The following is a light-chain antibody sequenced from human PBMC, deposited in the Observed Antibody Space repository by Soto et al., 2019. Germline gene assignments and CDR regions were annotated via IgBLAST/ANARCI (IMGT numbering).Light chain of an antibody. CDR3: HQYNFWPT. CDR1: QSVSSY. CDR2: GTS. V-gene: IGKV3-15*01. J-gene: IGKJ1*01. Sequence: EIVLTQSPANLSLSPGERATLSCRASQSVSSYLAWYQQKPGQSPRLLIYGTSTRATGVPARFSGGGSRTEFTLTINSLQSEDFAVYFCHQYNFWPTFGQGTKVDIK.